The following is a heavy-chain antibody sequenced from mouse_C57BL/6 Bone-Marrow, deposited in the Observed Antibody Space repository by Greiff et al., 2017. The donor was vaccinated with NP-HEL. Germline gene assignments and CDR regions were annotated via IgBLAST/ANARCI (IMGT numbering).Heavy chain of an antibody. CDR3: ASGVSYYCGSSPLGY. V-gene: IGHV1-81*01. D-gene: IGHD1-1*01. CDR2: IYPRSGNT. CDR1: GYTFTSYG. J-gene: IGHJ2*01. Sequence: VQLQQSGAELARPGASVKLSCKASGYTFTSYGISWVKQRTGQGLEWIGEIYPRSGNTYYNEKFKGKATLTADKSSSTAYMELRRRTSEDSAVYFCASGVSYYCGSSPLGYWGQGTTLTVSS.